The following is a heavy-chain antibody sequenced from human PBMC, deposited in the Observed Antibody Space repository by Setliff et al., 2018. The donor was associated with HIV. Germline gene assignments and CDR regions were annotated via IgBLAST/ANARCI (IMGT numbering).Heavy chain of an antibody. CDR2: ISYDGSNK. Sequence: GGSLRLSCTASGFTFSDSVMHWVRQPPGKGLEWVAVISYDGSNKYYADSVKGRFTISRDNSKNTLYLQMNSLRAEDTAVYYCASSGANYYYYYMDVWGKGTTVTVSS. V-gene: IGHV3-30*01. CDR3: ASSGANYYYYYMDV. CDR1: GFTFSDSV. D-gene: IGHD2-15*01. J-gene: IGHJ6*03.